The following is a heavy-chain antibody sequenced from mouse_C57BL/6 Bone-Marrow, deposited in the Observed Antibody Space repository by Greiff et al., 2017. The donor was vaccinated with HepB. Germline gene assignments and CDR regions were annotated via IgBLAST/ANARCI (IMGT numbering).Heavy chain of an antibody. D-gene: IGHD1-1*01. CDR2: IDPENGDT. CDR3: TSLYYGSSYFDY. Sequence: EVQLQQSGAELVRPGASVKLSCTASGFNIKDDYMHWVKQRPEQGLEWIGWIDPENGDTEYASKFQGKATITADTSSNTAYLQLSSLTSEDPAVYYCTSLYYGSSYFDYWAKAPLSQSPQ. CDR1: GFNIKDDY. J-gene: IGHJ2*01. V-gene: IGHV14-4*01.